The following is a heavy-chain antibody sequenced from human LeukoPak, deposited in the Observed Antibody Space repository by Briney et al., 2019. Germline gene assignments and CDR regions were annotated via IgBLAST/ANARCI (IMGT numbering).Heavy chain of an antibody. CDR3: ARTSDSSGYYWAWFDP. V-gene: IGHV1-18*01. J-gene: IGHJ5*02. CDR1: GYTFASYG. CDR2: ISAYNGNT. D-gene: IGHD3-22*01. Sequence: ASVKVSCKASGYTFASYGISWVRQAPGQGLEWMGWISAYNGNTNYAQKLQGRVTMTTDTSTSTAYMELRSLRSDDTAVYYCARTSDSSGYYWAWFDPWGQGTLVTVSS.